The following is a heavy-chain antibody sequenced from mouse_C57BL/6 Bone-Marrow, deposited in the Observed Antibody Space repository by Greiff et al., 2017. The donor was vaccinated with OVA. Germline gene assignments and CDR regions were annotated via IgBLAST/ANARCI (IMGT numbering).Heavy chain of an antibody. CDR2: INPSSGYT. D-gene: IGHD1-1*01. CDR1: GYTFTSYW. V-gene: IGHV1-7*01. J-gene: IGHJ4*01. Sequence: QVHVKQSGAELAKPGASVKLSCKASGYTFTSYWMHWVKQRPGQGLEWIGYINPSSGYTKYNQKFKDKATLTADKSSSTAYMQLSSLTYEDSAVYYCARGTTVPYAMDYWGQGTSVTVSS. CDR3: ARGTTVPYAMDY.